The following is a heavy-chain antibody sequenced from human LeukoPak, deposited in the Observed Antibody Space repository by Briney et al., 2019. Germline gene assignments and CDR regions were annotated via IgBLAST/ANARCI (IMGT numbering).Heavy chain of an antibody. Sequence: GGSLRLSCAASGFTFSSYWMHWVRQAPGKGLEWVAVISDDGSNKYYAESVKGQFTISRDNSKNTLYLQMNSLRAEDTAVYYCARAFSTTAFDYWGQGTLVTVSS. CDR3: ARAFSTTAFDY. CDR2: ISDDGSNK. D-gene: IGHD4-17*01. J-gene: IGHJ4*02. V-gene: IGHV3-30*03. CDR1: GFTFSSYW.